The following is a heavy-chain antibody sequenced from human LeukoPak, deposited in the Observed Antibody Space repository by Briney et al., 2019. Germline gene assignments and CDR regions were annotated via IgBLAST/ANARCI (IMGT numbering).Heavy chain of an antibody. CDR2: IWYDGSNK. J-gene: IGHJ4*02. CDR3: ARDKVAAAGTAPYYFDY. CDR1: GFTFSSYG. Sequence: PGRSLRLSCAASGFTFSSYGMHWVRQAPGKGLEWVAVIWYDGSNKYYADSVKGRFTISRDNSKDTLYLQMNSLRAEDTAVYYCARDKVAAAGTAPYYFDYWGQGTLVTVSS. V-gene: IGHV3-33*01. D-gene: IGHD6-13*01.